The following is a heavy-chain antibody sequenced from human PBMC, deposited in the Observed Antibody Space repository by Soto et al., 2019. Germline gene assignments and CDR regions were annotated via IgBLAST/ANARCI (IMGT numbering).Heavy chain of an antibody. Sequence: EVQLVESGGGLVKPGESLILSCAASGFTFRKTWMTRARQVPGKGLEWVGRIKSQNYGGTTDYAAPVQGRFTISRDESTNTLYLQRNSLKIEDTAVYHCTTDRGIAEDVIFDSWGQGTLVTVSS. CDR3: TTDRGIAEDVIFDS. CDR2: IKSQNYGGTT. J-gene: IGHJ4*02. V-gene: IGHV3-15*01. CDR1: GFTFRKTW. D-gene: IGHD6-13*01.